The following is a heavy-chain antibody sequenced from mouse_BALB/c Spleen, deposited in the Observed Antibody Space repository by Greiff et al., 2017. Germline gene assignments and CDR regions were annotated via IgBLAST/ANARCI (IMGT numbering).Heavy chain of an antibody. CDR3: ARLGDYDGFAY. Sequence: QVQLQQPGAELVKPGASVKLSCKASGYTFTSYWMHWVKQRPGQGLEWIGEIDPSDSYTNYNQKFKGKATLTVDKSSSTAYMQLSSLTSEDSAVYYCARLGDYDGFAYWGQGTLVTVSA. CDR1: GYTFTSYW. J-gene: IGHJ3*01. V-gene: IGHV1-69*02. D-gene: IGHD2-4*01. CDR2: IDPSDSYT.